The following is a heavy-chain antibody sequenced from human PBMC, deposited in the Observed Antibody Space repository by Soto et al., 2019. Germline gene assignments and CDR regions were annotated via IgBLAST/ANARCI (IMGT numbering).Heavy chain of an antibody. CDR1: GFSLSRTRVA. CDR2: IYWDDDK. CDR3: AHSVVAGLGYYFDY. V-gene: IGHV2-5*02. J-gene: IGHJ4*02. Sequence: QITLKGSGPTLVKPTQTLTLTCTFSGFSLSRTRVAVGWIRQPPGKALEWLALIYWDDDKGYSPFLKSRLTITKDTSKNQVVLTMTNMDPVDTATYYCAHSVVAGLGYYFDYWGQGTLVTVSS. D-gene: IGHD6-19*01.